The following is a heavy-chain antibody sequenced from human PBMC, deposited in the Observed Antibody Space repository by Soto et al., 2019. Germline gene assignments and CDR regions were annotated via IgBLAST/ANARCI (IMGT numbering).Heavy chain of an antibody. V-gene: IGHV1-18*01. CDR1: GYAFTTYG. CDR2: ISAHNGNT. Sequence: QVHLVQSGAEVKKPGASVKVSCQGSGYAFTTYGITWVRQAPGQGLEWMGWISAHNGNTNYAQKLHGRVTVTRDTSTSTAYMELMSLRDDDTAVYYCARGRYGDYWGQGALVTVSS. D-gene: IGHD1-1*01. CDR3: ARGRYGDY. J-gene: IGHJ4*02.